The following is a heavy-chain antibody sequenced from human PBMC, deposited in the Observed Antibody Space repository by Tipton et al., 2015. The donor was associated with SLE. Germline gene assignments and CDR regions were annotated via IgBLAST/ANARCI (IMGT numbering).Heavy chain of an antibody. Sequence: SLRLSCAASGFTFSSYTMHWVRQAPGKGLEWVAVISYDASNKYHADSVKGRFTISRDNSKNTLYLQMNSLRDEDTAVYYCAREADAAMALGYWGQGTLVTVSS. CDR2: ISYDASNK. V-gene: IGHV3-30*04. CDR1: GFTFSSYT. CDR3: AREADAAMALGY. D-gene: IGHD5-18*01. J-gene: IGHJ4*02.